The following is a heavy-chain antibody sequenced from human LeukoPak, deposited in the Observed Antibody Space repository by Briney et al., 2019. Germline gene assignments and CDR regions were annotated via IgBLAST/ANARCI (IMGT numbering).Heavy chain of an antibody. V-gene: IGHV4-39*07. CDR1: GASISSSSYY. CDR2: IFYSERT. D-gene: IGHD3-3*01. Sequence: SETLSLTCTVSGASISSSSYYWGWIRQPPGKGPEWIGNIFYSERTNYNPSLKSRVTMSLDTSKNQFSLKLTSVTAADTAVYFCARRRAGLRRDFWLDPWGQGTLVTVSS. CDR3: ARRRAGLRRDFWLDP. J-gene: IGHJ5*02.